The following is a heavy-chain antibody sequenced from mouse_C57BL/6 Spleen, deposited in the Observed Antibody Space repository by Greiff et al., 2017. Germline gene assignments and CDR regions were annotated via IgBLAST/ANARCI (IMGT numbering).Heavy chain of an antibody. V-gene: IGHV1-59*01. J-gene: IGHJ2*01. CDR3: ARDFDY. Sequence: QVQLQQPGAELVRPGTSVKLSCKASGYTFTSYWMHWVKQRPGQGLEWIGAIDPSDSYTNYNQKFKGKATLTVDTSSSTAYMQLSSLTSEDSAVYYCARDFDYWGQGTTLTVSS. CDR2: IDPSDSYT. CDR1: GYTFTSYW.